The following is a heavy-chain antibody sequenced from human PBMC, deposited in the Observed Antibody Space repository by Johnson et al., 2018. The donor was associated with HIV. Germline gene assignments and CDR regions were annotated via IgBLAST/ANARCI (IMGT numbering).Heavy chain of an antibody. CDR3: AKESKWESRTPHAFDL. D-gene: IGHD1-26*01. CDR1: GFIATSNY. J-gene: IGHJ3*01. V-gene: IGHV3-23*04. Sequence: VQLVESGGGLVQPGGSLRLSCAASGFIATSNYMTWVRQAPGKGLEWVSAISGSGGSTYYADSVKGRFTISRDNSKNTLYLQMKSLRPEDTAVYYCAKESKWESRTPHAFDLWGQGTMVTVSS. CDR2: ISGSGGST.